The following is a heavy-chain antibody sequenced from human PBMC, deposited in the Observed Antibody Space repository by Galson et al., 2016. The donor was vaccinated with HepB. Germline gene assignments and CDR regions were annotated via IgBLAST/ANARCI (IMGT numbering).Heavy chain of an antibody. V-gene: IGHV3-23*01. D-gene: IGHD3-10*01. J-gene: IGHJ3*02. CDR2: IRGSGGGI. CDR3: AKERGSRITMVRGVLDAFDI. Sequence: SLRLSCAASGFIFSTYATHWVRQAPGKGLEWVSSIRGSGGGIDYADSVKGRFTISRDNSKNTLYLQMSSLRAEDTALYYCAKERGSRITMVRGVLDAFDIWGQGTMVTVSS. CDR1: GFIFSTYA.